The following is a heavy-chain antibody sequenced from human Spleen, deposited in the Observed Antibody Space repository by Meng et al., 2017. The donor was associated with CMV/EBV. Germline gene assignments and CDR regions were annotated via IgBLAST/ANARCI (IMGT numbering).Heavy chain of an antibody. D-gene: IGHD6-13*01. V-gene: IGHV3-23*03. Sequence: CAASGFTFRSYAMSWVRQAPGKGLEWVSVIYSGGSSTYYADSVKGRFTISRDNSKNTLYLQMNSLRAEDTAVYYCAKTFTSTAGFDYWGQGTLVTVSS. CDR2: IYSGGSST. J-gene: IGHJ4*02. CDR1: GFTFRSYA. CDR3: AKTFTSTAGFDY.